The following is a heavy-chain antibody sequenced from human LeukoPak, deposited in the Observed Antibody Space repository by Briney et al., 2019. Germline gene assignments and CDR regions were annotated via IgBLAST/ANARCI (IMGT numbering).Heavy chain of an antibody. J-gene: IGHJ6*03. D-gene: IGHD5-18*01. CDR2: ISGRDGST. V-gene: IGHV3-23*01. CDR1: GFTFSSYG. CDR3: ARDQAVGTSRWIQHYYMDV. Sequence: GGSLILSCAASGFTFSSYGMHWVRQAPGKGLEWVSAISGRDGSTYYADSVKGRFSISRDNSKNTLYLQMNSLRAEDTAVYYCARDQAVGTSRWIQHYYMDVWGKGTTVTISS.